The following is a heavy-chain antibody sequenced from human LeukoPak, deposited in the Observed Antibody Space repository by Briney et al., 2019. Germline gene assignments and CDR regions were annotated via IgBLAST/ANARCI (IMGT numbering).Heavy chain of an antibody. Sequence: ASVKVPCKASGYTFTSYYMHWVRQAPGQGLEWMGIINPSGGITSYAQKFQGRVTMTRDTSTSTVYMDLSSLRSEDTAVYYCARAPADFWSGCSGWFDPWGQGTLVTVSS. CDR2: INPSGGIT. CDR3: ARAPADFWSGCSGWFDP. J-gene: IGHJ5*02. D-gene: IGHD3-3*01. V-gene: IGHV1-46*01. CDR1: GYTFTSYY.